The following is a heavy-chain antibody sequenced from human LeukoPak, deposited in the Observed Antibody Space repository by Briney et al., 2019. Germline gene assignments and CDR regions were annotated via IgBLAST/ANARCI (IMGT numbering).Heavy chain of an antibody. CDR1: GYTFTSYG. J-gene: IGHJ4*02. V-gene: IGHV1-18*01. Sequence: WASVKVSCKASGYTFTSYGISWVRQAPGQGLEWMGWISAYNGNTNYVQKLQGRVTMTTDTSTSTAYMELRSLRSDDTAVYYCARVFRLSGVFSLKKYYFDYWGQGTLVTVSS. CDR3: ARVFRLSGVFSLKKYYFDY. CDR2: ISAYNGNT. D-gene: IGHD7-27*01.